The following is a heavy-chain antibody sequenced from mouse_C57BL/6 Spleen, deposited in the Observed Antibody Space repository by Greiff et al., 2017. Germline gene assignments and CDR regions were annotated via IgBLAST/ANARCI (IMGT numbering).Heavy chain of an antibody. V-gene: IGHV1-80*01. J-gene: IGHJ3*01. CDR3: AELGRFAY. Sequence: VKLMESGAELVKPGASVKISCKASGYAFSSYWMNWVKQRPGKGLEWIGQIYPGDGDTNYNGKFKGKATLTADKSSSTAYMQLSSLTSEDSAVYFCAELGRFAYWGQGTLVTVSA. CDR1: GYAFSSYW. CDR2: IYPGDGDT. D-gene: IGHD4-1*01.